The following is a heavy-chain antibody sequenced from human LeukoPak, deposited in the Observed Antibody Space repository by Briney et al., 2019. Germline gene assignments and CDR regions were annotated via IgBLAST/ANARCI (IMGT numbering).Heavy chain of an antibody. CDR2: IYVDGST. CDR3: ARRPGPYSGSYFDP. V-gene: IGHV4-4*07. Sequence: SETLSLTCTVSGGSISTYYWSWIRQAAGKGLEWIGRIYVDGSTNYNPSLKSRVTMSVDTSKNQFSLKLSSVTAADTAVYYCARRPGPYSGSYFDPWGQGTLVTVSS. D-gene: IGHD1-26*01. CDR1: GGSISTYY. J-gene: IGHJ5*02.